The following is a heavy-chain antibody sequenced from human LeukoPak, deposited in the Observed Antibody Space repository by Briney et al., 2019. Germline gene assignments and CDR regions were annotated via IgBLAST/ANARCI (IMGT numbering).Heavy chain of an antibody. D-gene: IGHD4-17*01. CDR1: GGSFSGYY. Sequence: SETLSLTCAVYGGSFSGYYWSWVRQPPGKGLEWVGEIKQSGRNNYNPSLKSRVTISVDTSKNQFSLKLSSVTAADTAVYCCARTAVTTDYYYYYCMDVWGKGTTVTVSS. CDR2: IKQSGRN. J-gene: IGHJ6*04. CDR3: ARTAVTTDYYYYYCMDV. V-gene: IGHV4-34*01.